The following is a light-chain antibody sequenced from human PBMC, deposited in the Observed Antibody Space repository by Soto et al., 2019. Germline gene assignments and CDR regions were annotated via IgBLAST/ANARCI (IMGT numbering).Light chain of an antibody. Sequence: IEIPLFPPSLSASVGDTVTITCRASQGIRSDLGWYQQKPGKAPKLLIYGASRLQNGVPSRFSGSGSGTDFTLIISRLQPEDSATYYCLQDYSYPRTFGQGTKVDIK. V-gene: IGKV1-6*01. CDR2: GAS. CDR1: QGIRSD. J-gene: IGKJ1*01. CDR3: LQDYSYPRT.